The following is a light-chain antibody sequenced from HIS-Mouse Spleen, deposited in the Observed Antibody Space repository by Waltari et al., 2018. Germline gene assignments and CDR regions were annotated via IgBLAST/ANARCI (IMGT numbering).Light chain of an antibody. J-gene: IGLJ1*01. CDR3: NSRDSSGNHYV. CDR1: ALPKKY. V-gene: IGLV3-10*01. CDR2: EDS. Sequence: SYELTQPPSVSVSPGQTARITCSGDALPKKYAYWYQQKSGQAPVLVIYEDSNRPSGIPDRFSGSSSGNTASLTITGAQAEDEADYYCNSRDSSGNHYVFGTGTKVTVL.